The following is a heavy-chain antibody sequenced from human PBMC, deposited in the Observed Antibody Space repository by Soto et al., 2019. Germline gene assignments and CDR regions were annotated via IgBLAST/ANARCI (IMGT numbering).Heavy chain of an antibody. V-gene: IGHV3-30-3*01. J-gene: IGHJ6*02. Sequence: PGGSLRLSCAASGFTFSSYAMHWVRQAPGKGLEWVAVISYDGSNKYYADSVKGRFTISRGNSKNTLYLQMNSLRAEDTAVYYCARAPAYSSSWYGASYYYGMDVWGQGTTVTVSS. D-gene: IGHD6-13*01. CDR3: ARAPAYSSSWYGASYYYGMDV. CDR2: ISYDGSNK. CDR1: GFTFSSYA.